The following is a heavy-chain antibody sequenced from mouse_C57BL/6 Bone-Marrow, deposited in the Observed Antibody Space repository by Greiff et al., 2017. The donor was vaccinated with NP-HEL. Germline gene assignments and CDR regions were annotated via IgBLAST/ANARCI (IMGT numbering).Heavy chain of an antibody. V-gene: IGHV1-69*01. J-gene: IGHJ2*01. CDR1: GYTFTSYW. CDR2: IDPSDSYT. Sequence: QVQLQQPGAELVMPGASVKLSCKASGYTFTSYWMHWVKQRPGQGLEWIGEIDPSDSYTNYNQKFKGKSTLTVDKSSSTAYMQLSSLTSEDSAVYYCARWGMDGYYVDYWGQGTTLTVSS. CDR3: ARWGMDGYYVDY. D-gene: IGHD2-3*01.